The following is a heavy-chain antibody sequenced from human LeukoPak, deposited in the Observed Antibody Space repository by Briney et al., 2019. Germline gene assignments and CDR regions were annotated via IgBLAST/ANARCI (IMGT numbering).Heavy chain of an antibody. CDR2: ISPYSDNT. CDR3: AREPSGLLFDY. D-gene: IGHD6-25*01. CDR1: GYTFTKFG. Sequence: ASVKVSCKASGYTFTKFGISWVRQAPGQEFEWMGWISPYSDNTNYAKKFQGRVTLTTDTSTSTAYMELRGLTSDDTAVYYCAREPSGLLFDYWGLGTLVTVSS. V-gene: IGHV1-18*01. J-gene: IGHJ4*02.